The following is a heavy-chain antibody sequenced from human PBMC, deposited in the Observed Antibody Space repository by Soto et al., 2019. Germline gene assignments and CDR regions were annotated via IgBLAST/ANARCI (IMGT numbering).Heavy chain of an antibody. Sequence: LRLSCAASGFTFSSFGMHWVRQAPGKGLEWVAVISSGGGLKYDADSVKGRFTISRDNSKNTLYLQMNSLRAEDTAIYYCAKETHSNGYGSYFDYWGQGVLVTVSS. CDR2: ISSGGGLK. CDR3: AKETHSNGYGSYFDY. V-gene: IGHV3-30*18. D-gene: IGHD3-22*01. CDR1: GFTFSSFG. J-gene: IGHJ4*02.